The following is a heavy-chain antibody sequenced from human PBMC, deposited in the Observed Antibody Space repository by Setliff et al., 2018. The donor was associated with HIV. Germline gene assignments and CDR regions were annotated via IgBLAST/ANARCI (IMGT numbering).Heavy chain of an antibody. CDR3: ARYGPASVIWFGYLDY. Sequence: PSETLSLTCAVSDGSFSDYYWAWIRQPPGKGLEWIATVFSGGSSKYNPSLWSRVTISVDTSKNQFYLKMDSVTAADTAFYYCARYGPASVIWFGYLDYWGPGMSVTVSS. V-gene: IGHV4-34*12. D-gene: IGHD3-10*01. J-gene: IGHJ4*02. CDR1: DGSFSDYY. CDR2: VFSGGSS.